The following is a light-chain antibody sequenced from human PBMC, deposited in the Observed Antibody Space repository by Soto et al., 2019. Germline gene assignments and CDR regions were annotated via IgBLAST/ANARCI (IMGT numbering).Light chain of an antibody. CDR1: QSVSSN. Sequence: EIVMTQSPATLSVSPGERATLSCRASQSVSSNLAWYQQKPGQAPRLLIYGASTRATGIPARFSGSGSGTEFILTISLRQYEDFVYYYWQQNNSWPLRTFGEGTKVEIK. CDR3: QQNNSWPLRT. V-gene: IGKV3-15*01. CDR2: GAS. J-gene: IGKJ1*01.